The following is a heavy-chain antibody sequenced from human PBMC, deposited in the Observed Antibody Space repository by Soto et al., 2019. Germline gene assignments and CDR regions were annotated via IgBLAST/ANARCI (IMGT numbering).Heavy chain of an antibody. CDR2: IYYSGST. CDR3: ARTSYDSSGTAADP. D-gene: IGHD3-22*01. V-gene: IGHV4-31*03. Sequence: SETLSVTCTVSGGSISGGGYYWSWIRQHPGKGLEWIGYIYYSGSTYYNPSLKSRVTISVDTSKNQFSLKLSSVTAADTAVYYCARTSYDSSGTAADPWGQGTLVTV. J-gene: IGHJ5*02. CDR1: GGSISGGGYY.